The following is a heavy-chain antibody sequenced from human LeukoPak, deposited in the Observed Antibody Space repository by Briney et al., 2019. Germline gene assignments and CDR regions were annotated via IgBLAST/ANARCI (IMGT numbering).Heavy chain of an antibody. CDR1: RFTFNTYA. V-gene: IGHV3-23*01. Sequence: GGSLRLSCAASRFTFNTYAMSWVRQAPGKGLERVSSISGDGERTYYADSVKGRSTISRDNSKNTLYLQMNSLRAEDTAVYYCAKEGVAVTSRGAYFDYWGQGTLVTVSS. CDR2: ISGDGERT. D-gene: IGHD4-17*01. CDR3: AKEGVAVTSRGAYFDY. J-gene: IGHJ4*02.